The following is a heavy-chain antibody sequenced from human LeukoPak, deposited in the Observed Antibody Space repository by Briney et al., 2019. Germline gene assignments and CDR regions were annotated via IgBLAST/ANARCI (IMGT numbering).Heavy chain of an antibody. V-gene: IGHV3-21*01. D-gene: IGHD2-21*02. CDR2: ISSGSSAI. CDR3: ARGHTVVTRHFDF. J-gene: IGHJ4*02. Sequence: GGSLRLSCAASGFTFSSYGMSWVRQAPGKGLEWVSIISSGSSAIFSADALKGRFTISRDDAKNLLYLDMNSLRAEDTAVYYCARGHTVVTRHFDFWGQGTLVTVSS. CDR1: GFTFSSYG.